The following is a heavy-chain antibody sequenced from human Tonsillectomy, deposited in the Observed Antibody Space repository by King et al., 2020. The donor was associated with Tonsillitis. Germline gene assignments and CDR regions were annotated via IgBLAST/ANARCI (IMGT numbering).Heavy chain of an antibody. J-gene: IGHJ4*02. Sequence: VQLVESGGGLVQPGGSLRLSCAASGFTFSSYAMNWVRQAPGKGLEWVSTISGSGGSTYYADSVKGRFTISRDNSKNTLYLQLNSLRSEDTAIYYCANGVRYTDDSQAFDHWGQRTLVSVSS. CDR1: GFTFSSYA. CDR3: ANGVRYTDDSQAFDH. CDR2: ISGSGGST. V-gene: IGHV3-23*04. D-gene: IGHD3-10*02.